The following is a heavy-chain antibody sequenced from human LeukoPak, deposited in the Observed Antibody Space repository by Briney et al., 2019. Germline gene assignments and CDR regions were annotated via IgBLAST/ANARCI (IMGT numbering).Heavy chain of an antibody. CDR1: GYTFTTYY. D-gene: IGHD4-17*01. CDR3: ASYHHRDFGDYYGMDV. V-gene: IGHV1-46*04. Sequence: PSVKVSCKASGYTFTTYYMHWVRQAPGQGLEWMGIINPSGGSTRYAQKLQGRVTMTRDTSTSTVYMELSSLISEDTAVYYCASYHHRDFGDYYGMDVWGQGTTVTVSS. J-gene: IGHJ6*02. CDR2: INPSGGST.